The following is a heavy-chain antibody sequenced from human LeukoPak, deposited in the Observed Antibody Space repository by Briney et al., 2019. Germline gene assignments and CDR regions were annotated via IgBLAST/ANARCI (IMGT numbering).Heavy chain of an antibody. V-gene: IGHV1-8*03. Sequence: ASVKVSCKASGYTFTSYDINWVRQATGQGLEWMGWMNPNSGNTCYAQKFQGRVTITRNTSISTAYMELSSLRSEDTAVYYCARGFRRIFGVVIGYYFDYWGQGTLVTVSS. J-gene: IGHJ4*02. CDR3: ARGFRRIFGVVIGYYFDY. D-gene: IGHD3-3*01. CDR2: MNPNSGNT. CDR1: GYTFTSYD.